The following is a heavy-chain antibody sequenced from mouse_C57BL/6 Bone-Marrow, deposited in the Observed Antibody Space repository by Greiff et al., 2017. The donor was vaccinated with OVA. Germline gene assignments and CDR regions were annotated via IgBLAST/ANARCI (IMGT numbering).Heavy chain of an antibody. CDR3: SRTSWDVGYFDV. CDR2: IFPGSGST. V-gene: IGHV1-75*01. Sequence: QVQLQQSGPELVKPGASVKISCKASGYTFTDYYINWVKQRPGQGLEWIGWIFPGSGSTSSNEKFKGKATLTVDKSSSTAYMVVSSLTSEDSSVYFCSRTSWDVGYFDVWGTGTTVTVSS. D-gene: IGHD4-1*01. CDR1: GYTFTDYY. J-gene: IGHJ1*03.